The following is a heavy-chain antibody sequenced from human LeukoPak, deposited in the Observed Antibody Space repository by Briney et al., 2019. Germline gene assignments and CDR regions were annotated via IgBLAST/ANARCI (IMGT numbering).Heavy chain of an antibody. D-gene: IGHD1-7*01. J-gene: IGHJ4*02. CDR1: GFIFTTYG. CDR2: IWSDGSHK. CDR3: TRGQTTYYVY. V-gene: IGHV3-33*08. Sequence: GGSLRLSCAASGFIFTTYGFHWVRQAPGKGLEWVAVIWSDGSHKFYTDSVKGRFTISRDNSENTLYLQMSSLRVEDTAVYYCTRGQTTYYVYWGQGTLVTVSS.